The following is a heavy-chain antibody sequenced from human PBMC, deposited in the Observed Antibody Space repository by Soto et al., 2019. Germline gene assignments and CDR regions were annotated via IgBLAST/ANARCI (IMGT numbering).Heavy chain of an antibody. CDR2: INPILSMS. D-gene: IGHD3-10*01. CDR1: GDTFTSYC. Sequence: QVQLVQSGAEVKKPGSSVRVSCKASGDTFTSYCINWVRQAPGLGLKWMGRINPILSMSNCAQRFQGRVTMTADKSTSTAYMELSSLRSEDTAMYYCASSYGSGYRAFDYWGQGALVIVSS. V-gene: IGHV1-69*02. CDR3: ASSYGSGYRAFDY. J-gene: IGHJ4*02.